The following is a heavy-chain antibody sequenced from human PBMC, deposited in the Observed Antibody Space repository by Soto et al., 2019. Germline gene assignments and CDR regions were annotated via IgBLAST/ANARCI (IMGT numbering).Heavy chain of an antibody. V-gene: IGHV3-30*09. CDR3: ARRLTKTVSALGY. CDR1: GFTFTSFA. CDR2: ISENGVNK. J-gene: IGHJ4*02. Sequence: GGSLRLSCSASGFTFTSFAVHWVRQAPGKGLEWVAVISENGVNKYSAESVRGRFVISRDNSKNTVELEMNSLRPEDTAIYFCARRLTKTVSALGYWGQGTLVTVSS. D-gene: IGHD2-8*01.